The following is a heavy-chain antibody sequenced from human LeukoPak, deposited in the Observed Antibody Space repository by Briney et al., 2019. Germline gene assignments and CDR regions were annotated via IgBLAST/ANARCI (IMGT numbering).Heavy chain of an antibody. J-gene: IGHJ4*02. CDR1: GFTFSSYS. CDR3: ARGPYGSGSSFDY. V-gene: IGHV3-21*01. CDR2: ISSSSSYI. D-gene: IGHD3-10*01. Sequence: GGSLRLSCAASGFTFSSYSMNWVRQAPGKGLEWVSSISSSSSYIYYADSVKGRFTISRDNAKNSLYLQMNSLRAEDTAVYYCARGPYGSGSSFDYWGQGTLVTVSS.